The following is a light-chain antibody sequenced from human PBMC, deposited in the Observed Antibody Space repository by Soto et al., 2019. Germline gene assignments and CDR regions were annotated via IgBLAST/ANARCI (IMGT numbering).Light chain of an antibody. CDR2: DAF. J-gene: IGKJ5*01. V-gene: IGKV3-20*01. Sequence: EIVLTQSPGTLSLSPGESATLSCRASRSLDSGQLAWYQQKVGRAPRLLIHDAFMRATGIPDRFSGSGSGTDFTLTIARLEPEDFAVYYCQQYGDSPRTFGRGTRLEIK. CDR3: QQYGDSPRT. CDR1: RSLDSGQ.